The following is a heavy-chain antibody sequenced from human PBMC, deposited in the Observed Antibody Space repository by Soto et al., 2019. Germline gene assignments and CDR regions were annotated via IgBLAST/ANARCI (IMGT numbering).Heavy chain of an antibody. CDR3: ARGFGGYRSNYYYYYMDV. Sequence: ASAEVCCKASGYRFACYYMHWVRQSPGQGLEWMGWINPNSGGTNYAQKFQGWVTMTRDTSISTAYMELSRLRSDNTAVYYCARGFGGYRSNYYYYYMDVWGKGTMVTVSS. J-gene: IGHJ6*03. CDR2: INPNSGGT. D-gene: IGHD5-12*01. CDR1: GYRFACYY. V-gene: IGHV1-2*04.